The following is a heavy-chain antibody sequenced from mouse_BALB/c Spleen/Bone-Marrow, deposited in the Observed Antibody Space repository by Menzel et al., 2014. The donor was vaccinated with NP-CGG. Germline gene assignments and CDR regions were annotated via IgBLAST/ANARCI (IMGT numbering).Heavy chain of an antibody. D-gene: IGHD2-1*01. V-gene: IGHV1S81*02. J-gene: IGHJ3*01. CDR1: GYTFTSYY. CDR3: TRSGYGNLWFAY. Sequence: QAQLKQSGAELVKPGASVKLSCKAAGYTFTSYYTYWVKQRPRQGLEWIGEINPSNGGTNFNEKFKSKATLTVDKSSNTAYMQLSSLTSEDSAVYYCTRSGYGNLWFAYWGQGTLVTVSA. CDR2: INPSNGGT.